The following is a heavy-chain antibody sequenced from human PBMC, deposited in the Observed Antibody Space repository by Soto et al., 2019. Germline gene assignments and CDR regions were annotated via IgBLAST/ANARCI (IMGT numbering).Heavy chain of an antibody. CDR1: GYTFTSYD. Sequence: ASVKVSCKASGYTFTSYDINWVRQATGQGLEWMGWMNPNSGNTGYAQKFQGRVTMTRNTSISTAYMELSSLRSEDTAVYYCARPPGYSSSWYYWGQGSLVTVSS. V-gene: IGHV1-8*01. CDR2: MNPNSGNT. J-gene: IGHJ4*02. D-gene: IGHD6-13*01. CDR3: ARPPGYSSSWYY.